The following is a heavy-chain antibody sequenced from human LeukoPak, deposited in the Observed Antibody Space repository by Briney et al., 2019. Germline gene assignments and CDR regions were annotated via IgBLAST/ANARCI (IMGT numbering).Heavy chain of an antibody. D-gene: IGHD2-2*01. CDR2: IYYSGST. J-gene: IGHJ3*02. Sequence: SETLSLTCTVSGGSISSYYWSWIRQPPGKGLEWIGYIYYSGSTNYNPSLKSRVTISVDTSKNQFSLKLSSVTAADTAVYYCARERGRAVVVVPAATLDAFDIWGQGTMVTVSS. CDR1: GGSISSYY. V-gene: IGHV4-59*12. CDR3: ARERGRAVVVVPAATLDAFDI.